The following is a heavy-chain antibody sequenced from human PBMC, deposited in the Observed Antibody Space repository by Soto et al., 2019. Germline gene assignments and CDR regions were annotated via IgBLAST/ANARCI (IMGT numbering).Heavy chain of an antibody. CDR3: ATLPPRIVVTVLPIPT. CDR2: VYHSGST. Sequence: QVYLHQSGPGLVKPSGTLSLTCAVSGDSISSTHWWTWVRQTPGKGLEWIGEVYHSGSTSYNPSLKSRVTISVDKSYNQFSLKLTSVTAADTAVYYCATLPPRIVVTVLPIPTWGQGTLVSVSS. V-gene: IGHV4-4*02. CDR1: GDSISSTHW. D-gene: IGHD2-21*01. J-gene: IGHJ5*02.